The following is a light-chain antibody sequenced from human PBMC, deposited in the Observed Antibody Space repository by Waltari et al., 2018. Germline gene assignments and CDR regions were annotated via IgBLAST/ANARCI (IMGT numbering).Light chain of an antibody. CDR1: NIGSYS. V-gene: IGLV3-21*04. CDR3: HVWHPDMDPGV. Sequence: SYALTQPPSVSVAPGTTARITCGGDNIGSYSGPWYQQKPGQAPVLVIFYDSDRPSGIPERFSGSNSGNTATLTISSVEAGDEAKYYCHVWHPDMDPGVFGPGTEVSV. CDR2: YDS. J-gene: IGLJ1*01.